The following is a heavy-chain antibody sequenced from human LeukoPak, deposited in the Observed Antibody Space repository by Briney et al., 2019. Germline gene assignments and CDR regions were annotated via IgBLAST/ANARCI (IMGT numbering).Heavy chain of an antibody. CDR2: IIDSGNSV. V-gene: IGHV3-23*01. CDR3: AKDPIFSGSYGVFDS. Sequence: GGSLRLSCAASGFTFSSCAMSWVRQAPGKGLEWVSTIIDSGNSVYYADSVEGRFTISRDNSKNTLYLQMNSLRAGDTAVYYCAKDPIFSGSYGVFDSWGQGTLATVSS. CDR1: GFTFSSCA. J-gene: IGHJ5*01. D-gene: IGHD1-26*01.